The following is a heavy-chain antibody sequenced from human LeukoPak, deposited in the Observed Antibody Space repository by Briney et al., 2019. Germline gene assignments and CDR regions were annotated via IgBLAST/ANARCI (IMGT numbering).Heavy chain of an antibody. CDR3: ARPHVGY. CDR1: GGSFSGYY. V-gene: IGHV4-34*01. CDR2: INHRGST. D-gene: IGHD1-26*01. J-gene: IGHJ4*02. Sequence: SETLSLTCAVYGGSFSGYYWSWIRQPPGKGLEWIGEINHRGSTNYNPSLKSRVTISVDTSKNQFSLKLSSVTAADTAVYYCARPHVGYWGQGTLVTVSS.